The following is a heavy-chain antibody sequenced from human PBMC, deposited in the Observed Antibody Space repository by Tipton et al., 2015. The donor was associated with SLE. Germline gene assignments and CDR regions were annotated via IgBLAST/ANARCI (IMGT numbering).Heavy chain of an antibody. CDR2: IRYDGNNK. Sequence: SLRLSCAASGFTFSSYGMHWVRQAPGKGLEWVAFIRYDGNNKFYADSVKGRFTISRDNSKNTLYLQMNSLRVEDTAVYYCSKDPGEQWLVGYFQHWGQGALVTVSS. CDR3: SKDPGEQWLVGYFQH. J-gene: IGHJ1*01. CDR1: GFTFSSYG. V-gene: IGHV3-30*02. D-gene: IGHD6-19*01.